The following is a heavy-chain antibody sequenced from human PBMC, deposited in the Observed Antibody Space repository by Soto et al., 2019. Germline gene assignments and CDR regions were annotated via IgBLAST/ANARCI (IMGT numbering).Heavy chain of an antibody. CDR1: GYTFISHG. D-gene: IGHD2-2*01. V-gene: IGHV1-18*01. J-gene: IGHJ2*01. CDR2: ISPYNGHT. CDR3: ARDWDYCSSISCYSWFFDV. Sequence: QVQLAQSGAEVKKTGASVKVSCKASGYTFISHGISWLRQAPGQGLEWMGWISPYNGHTYYAQKLQGRVTMTTDTSTSTGYMELRSLRSDDTAVYYCARDWDYCSSISCYSWFFDVWGRGTLVTVPS.